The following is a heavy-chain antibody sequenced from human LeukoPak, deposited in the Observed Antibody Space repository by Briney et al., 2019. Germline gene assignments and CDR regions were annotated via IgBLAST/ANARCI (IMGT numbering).Heavy chain of an antibody. J-gene: IGHJ5*02. V-gene: IGHV4-39*01. CDR2: IYYSGSA. CDR3: ARRGDGWYWFDP. CDR1: GGSISSYY. Sequence: PSETLSLTCTVSGGSISSYYWGWIRQPPGKGLEWIGNIYYSGSAYYNPSLKSRVTISVDTSKNQFSLKLSSVTAADTAVYYCARRGDGWYWFDPWGQGTLVTVSS. D-gene: IGHD6-19*01.